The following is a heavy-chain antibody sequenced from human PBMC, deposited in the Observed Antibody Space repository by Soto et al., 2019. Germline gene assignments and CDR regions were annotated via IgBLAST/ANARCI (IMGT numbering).Heavy chain of an antibody. CDR3: ARSAFHNWNYGSPFDY. D-gene: IGHD1-7*01. J-gene: IGHJ4*02. CDR1: GYTFTGYY. Sequence: GASVKVSCKASGYTFTGYYMHWVRQAPGQGLEWMGWINPNSGGTNYAQKFQGWVTMTRDTSISTAYMELSRLRSDDTAVYYCARSAFHNWNYGSPFDYWGQGTLVTVSS. CDR2: INPNSGGT. V-gene: IGHV1-2*04.